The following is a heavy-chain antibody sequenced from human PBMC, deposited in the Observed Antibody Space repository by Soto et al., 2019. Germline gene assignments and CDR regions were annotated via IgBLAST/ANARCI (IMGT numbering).Heavy chain of an antibody. CDR2: ISGSGGST. V-gene: IGHV3-23*01. CDR3: AKAHDSSGYYLGYYYYGMDV. D-gene: IGHD3-22*01. J-gene: IGHJ6*02. Sequence: GGSLRLSCAASGFTFSSYAMSWVRQAPGKGLEWVSAISGSGGSTYYADSVKGRFTISRDNSKNTLYLQMNSLRAEDTAVYYCAKAHDSSGYYLGYYYYGMDVWGQGTTVTVSS. CDR1: GFTFSSYA.